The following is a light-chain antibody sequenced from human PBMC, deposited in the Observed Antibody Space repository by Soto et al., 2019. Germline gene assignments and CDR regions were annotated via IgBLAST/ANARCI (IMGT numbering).Light chain of an antibody. CDR1: QRVSSR. V-gene: IGKV3-15*01. J-gene: IGKJ1*01. CDR3: HQYNDWPLT. Sequence: EVVMTQSPDTLSVSPGERVTLSCRASQRVSSRLAWYQQKPGQAPRLLMYGASARATGIPARFTGSGSGTEFTLTISSLQSEDSAVYYCHQYNDWPLTFGLGTKLETK. CDR2: GAS.